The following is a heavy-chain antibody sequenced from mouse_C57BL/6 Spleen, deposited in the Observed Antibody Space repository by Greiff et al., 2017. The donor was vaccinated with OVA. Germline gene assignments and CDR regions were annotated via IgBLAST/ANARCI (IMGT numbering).Heavy chain of an antibody. Sequence: QVQLQQSGAELARPGASVKLSCKASGYTFTSYGISWVKQRTGQGLEWIGEIYPRSGNTYYNEKFKGKATLTADKSSSTAYMELRSLTSEDSAVYVCARRGDITTVSHYFDYWGQGTTLTVSS. CDR2: IYPRSGNT. V-gene: IGHV1-81*01. D-gene: IGHD1-1*01. CDR3: ARRGDITTVSHYFDY. CDR1: GYTFTSYG. J-gene: IGHJ2*01.